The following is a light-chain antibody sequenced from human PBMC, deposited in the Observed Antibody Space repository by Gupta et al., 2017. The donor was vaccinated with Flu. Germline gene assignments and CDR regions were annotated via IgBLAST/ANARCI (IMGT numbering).Light chain of an antibody. Sequence: DIVMTQSPLSLPVTPGEPASISCRSSQSLLYSNGYNYLDWYLQKPGQSPQLLISLASNRASGVSDRFSGSGSGTDCTLKISRVEADDVGIYYCMQALQAPPTFGGGTKVEIK. J-gene: IGKJ4*01. CDR2: LAS. CDR3: MQALQAPPT. CDR1: QSLLYSNGYNY. V-gene: IGKV2-28*01.